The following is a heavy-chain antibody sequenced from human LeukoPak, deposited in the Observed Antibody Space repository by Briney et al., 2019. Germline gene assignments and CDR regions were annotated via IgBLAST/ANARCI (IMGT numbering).Heavy chain of an antibody. CDR2: IKQDGTEK. J-gene: IGHJ3*02. CDR3: ARPTAVTLVDAFNI. CDR1: GFTFSRYW. D-gene: IGHD4-17*01. Sequence: QSGGSLRLSCAASGFTFSRYWMCWVRQAPGKGLEWVANIKQDGTEKYYVDSVKGRFTISRDNAKNSLYLQMNSLRDVDTAVYFCARPTAVTLVDAFNIWGLGTMVTVSS. V-gene: IGHV3-7*04.